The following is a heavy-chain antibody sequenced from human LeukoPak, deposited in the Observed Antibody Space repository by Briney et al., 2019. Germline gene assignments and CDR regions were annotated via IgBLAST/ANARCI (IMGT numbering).Heavy chain of an antibody. CDR1: GFTFSGSA. V-gene: IGHV3-73*01. J-gene: IGHJ6*03. Sequence: GGSLRLSCVASGFTFSGSAMHWVRQASGKGLEWVGRIRSKANSYATAYAASVKGRFTISRDDSKNTAYLQMNSLKTEDTAVYYCTRQYHMDVWGKGTTVTVSS. CDR3: TRQYHMDV. CDR2: IRSKANSYAT.